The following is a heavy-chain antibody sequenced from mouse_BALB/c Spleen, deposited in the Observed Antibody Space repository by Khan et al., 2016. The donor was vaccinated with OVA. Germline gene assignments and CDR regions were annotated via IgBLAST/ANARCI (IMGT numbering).Heavy chain of an antibody. Sequence: QVQLQQSGAELAKPGASVKISCKASGYSFTTYWMHWVKQRPGQGLEWIGYINPSTGYTDYNQKFKDKATLTADKSSSTANMDLSSLTSDDSAVYYCGRGGHDGAWFAYWGQGTLVTVSA. CDR3: GRGGHDGAWFAY. J-gene: IGHJ3*01. CDR2: INPSTGYT. CDR1: GYSFTTYW. V-gene: IGHV1-7*01. D-gene: IGHD2-2*01.